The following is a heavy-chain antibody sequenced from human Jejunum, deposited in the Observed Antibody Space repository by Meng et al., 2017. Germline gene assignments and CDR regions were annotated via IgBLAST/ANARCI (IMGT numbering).Heavy chain of an antibody. V-gene: IGHV4-4*03. CDR1: GGFSSIYW. CDR3: ARGWKYAWFN. J-gene: IGHJ4*02. D-gene: IGHD1-7*01. Sequence: QVQLQDSGPGLVRPPGALSLTCAVSGGFSSIYWWSWLRQPPGKGLEWIGEMHQSGSSNYNPSLKSRLTMSVDESKNHFSLKLNSVTAADTAVYYCARGWKYAWFNWGQGTLVTVSS. CDR2: MHQSGSS.